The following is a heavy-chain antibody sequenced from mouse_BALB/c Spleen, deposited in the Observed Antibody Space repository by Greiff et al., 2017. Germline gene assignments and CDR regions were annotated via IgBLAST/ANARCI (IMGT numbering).Heavy chain of an antibody. V-gene: IGHV2-9-2*01. CDR3: VRDWYFDV. Sequence: VQLVESGPGLVAPSQSLSITCTVSGFSLTSYDISWIRQPPGKGLEWLGVIWTGGGTNYNSAFMSRLSISKDNSKSQVFLKMNSLQTDDTAIYYCVRDWYFDVWGAGTTVTVSS. J-gene: IGHJ1*01. CDR1: GFSLTSYD. CDR2: IWTGGGT.